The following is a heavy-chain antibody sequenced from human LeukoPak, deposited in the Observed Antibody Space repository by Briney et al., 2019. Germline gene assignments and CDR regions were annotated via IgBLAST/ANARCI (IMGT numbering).Heavy chain of an antibody. CDR1: GYTFTSYY. CDR2: INPSGSST. Sequence: ASVKVSCKASGYTFTSYYMHWVRQAPGQGLEWMGIINPSGSSTSYAQKFQGRVTMTRDTSTSTVYMELSSLRSEDTAVYYCARDFYGSGSLWPLVLFDPWGQGTLVTVSS. D-gene: IGHD3-10*01. J-gene: IGHJ5*02. V-gene: IGHV1-46*01. CDR3: ARDFYGSGSLWPLVLFDP.